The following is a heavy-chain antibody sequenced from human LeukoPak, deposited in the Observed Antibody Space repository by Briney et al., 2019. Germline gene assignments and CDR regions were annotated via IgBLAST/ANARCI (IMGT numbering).Heavy chain of an antibody. CDR1: GYSITNGYY. CDR2: VCHSRST. D-gene: IGHD5-12*01. V-gene: IGHV4-38-2*01. CDR3: ARADGYEIDY. J-gene: IGHJ4*02. Sequence: SETLSLTCAVSGYSITNGYYWCCIRHPPGQVVGCIGIVCHSRSTYYNPPVKSQVTIAVDTSKNQFSLKLSSVTAADTAVYYCARADGYEIDYWGQGTRVTVSS.